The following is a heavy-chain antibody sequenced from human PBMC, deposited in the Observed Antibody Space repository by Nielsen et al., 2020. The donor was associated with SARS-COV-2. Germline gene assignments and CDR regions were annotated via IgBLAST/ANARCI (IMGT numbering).Heavy chain of an antibody. CDR1: GGSTSSYY. CDR2: IYYSGST. V-gene: IGHV4-59*01. J-gene: IGHJ4*02. CDR3: ARDSRAGSVDY. Sequence: SETLSLTCTVSGGSTSSYYWSWIRQPPGKGLEWIGYIYYSGSTNYNPSLKSRVTISVDTSKNQFSLKLSSVTAADTAVYYCARDSRAGSVDYWGQGTLVTVSS. D-gene: IGHD6-19*01.